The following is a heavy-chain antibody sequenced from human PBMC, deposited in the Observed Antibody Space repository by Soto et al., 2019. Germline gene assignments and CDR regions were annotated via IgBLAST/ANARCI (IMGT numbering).Heavy chain of an antibody. CDR3: AKRRSSSTFDF. CDR2: ISGSDDST. J-gene: IGHJ4*02. D-gene: IGHD6-6*01. Sequence: EVQLLESGGGLVQPGESLRLSCAASGFTFSSYAMSWVRQAPGKGLEWVSVISGSDDSTYYADSVKGRFTISRDNSKNTLYLQMNSLRAEGTAVYYCAKRRSSSTFDFWGQVTLVTVST. CDR1: GFTFSSYA. V-gene: IGHV3-23*01.